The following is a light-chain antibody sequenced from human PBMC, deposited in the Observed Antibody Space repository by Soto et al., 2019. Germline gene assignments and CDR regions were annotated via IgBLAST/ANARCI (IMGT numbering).Light chain of an antibody. CDR3: QSYDSSEGV. V-gene: IGLV1-40*01. CDR1: SPNIGAGYD. CDR2: GNS. J-gene: IGLJ2*01. Sequence: QAVVTQPPSVSGAPGQRVTISCTGSSPNIGAGYDVHWYQQLPGTAPKLLIYGNSNRPSGVPDRFSGSKSGTSASLAITGLQAEDEADYYCQSYDSSEGVFGGGTKLTVL.